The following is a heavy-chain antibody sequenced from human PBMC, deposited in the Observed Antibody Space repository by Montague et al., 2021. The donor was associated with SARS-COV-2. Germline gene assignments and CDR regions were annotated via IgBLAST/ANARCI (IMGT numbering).Heavy chain of an antibody. Sequence: SETLSLTCAVYGGSFSGYYWRWIRQPPGRGLEWIGETNDSGRTNYNPSXXGRVTISVDTSKNQSSLRLSSVTAAETAVYYCARGYCSGSGCYYYYGMDVWGQGTTVTVSS. D-gene: IGHD2-15*01. V-gene: IGHV4-34*01. J-gene: IGHJ6*02. CDR1: GGSFSGYY. CDR2: TNDSGRT. CDR3: ARGYCSGSGCYYYYGMDV.